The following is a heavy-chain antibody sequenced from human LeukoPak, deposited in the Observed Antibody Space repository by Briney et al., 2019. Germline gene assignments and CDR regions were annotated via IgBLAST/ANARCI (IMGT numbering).Heavy chain of an antibody. Sequence: ASVEVSCTASGYTFTGYYMHWVRQAPGQGLEWMGWINPNSGGTNYAQKFQGRVTMTRDTSISTAYMELSRLRSDDTAVYYCARTNSGSYFRFDYWGQGTLVTVSS. V-gene: IGHV1-2*02. D-gene: IGHD1-26*01. CDR2: INPNSGGT. CDR3: ARTNSGSYFRFDY. CDR1: GYTFTGYY. J-gene: IGHJ4*02.